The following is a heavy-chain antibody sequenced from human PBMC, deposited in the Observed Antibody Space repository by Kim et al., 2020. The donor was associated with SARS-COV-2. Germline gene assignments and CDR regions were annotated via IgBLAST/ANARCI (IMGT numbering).Heavy chain of an antibody. V-gene: IGHV4-39*07. CDR2: IYYSGST. D-gene: IGHD2-15*01. CDR1: GGSISSSSYY. J-gene: IGHJ4*02. CDR3: ARDKGGGSCCVDY. Sequence: SETLSLTCTVSGGSISSSSYYWGWIRQPPGKGLEWIGSIYYSGSTYYNPSLKSRVTISVDTSKNQFSLKLSSVTAADTAVYYCARDKGGGSCCVDYWGQG.